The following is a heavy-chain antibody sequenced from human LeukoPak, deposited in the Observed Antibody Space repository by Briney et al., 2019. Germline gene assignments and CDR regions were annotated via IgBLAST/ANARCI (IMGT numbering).Heavy chain of an antibody. J-gene: IGHJ4*02. CDR2: IKEDGSEK. CDR1: GFTFSSTY. V-gene: IGHV3-7*01. CDR3: ATPADDY. Sequence: LPGGSLRLSCAASGFTFSSTYMSWVRQAPGKGLEWVANIKEDGSEKSYVDSVKGRFTISRDNAKSSLYLQMNSLRAEDTALYYCATPADDYWGQGTLVTVSS.